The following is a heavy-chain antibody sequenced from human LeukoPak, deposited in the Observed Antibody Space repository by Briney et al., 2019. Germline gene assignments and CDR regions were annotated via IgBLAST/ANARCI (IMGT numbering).Heavy chain of an antibody. V-gene: IGHV4-59*01. J-gene: IGHJ6*03. Sequence: SETLSLSCTVSGGSISSYYWSWIRQPPGKGLEWIGYIYYSGYTNYNPSLKSRVTISVDTSKNQFSLKLSSVTAADTAVYYCARTTMVRGTYYMDVWGKGTTVTISS. CDR2: IYYSGYT. CDR3: ARTTMVRGTYYMDV. CDR1: GGSISSYY. D-gene: IGHD3-10*01.